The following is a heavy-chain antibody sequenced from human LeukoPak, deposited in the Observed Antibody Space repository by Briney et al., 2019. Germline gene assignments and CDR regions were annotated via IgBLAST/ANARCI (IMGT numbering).Heavy chain of an antibody. D-gene: IGHD3-22*01. J-gene: IGHJ4*02. V-gene: IGHV3-21*04. Sequence: PGGSLRLSCAASGFTFSSYSMNWVRQAPGKGLEWVSSISSSSSYIYYADSVRGRFTISRDNSKNTLYLQMNSLRAEDTAVYYCARDSVDDSSGYAIDYWGQGTLVTVSS. CDR1: GFTFSSYS. CDR2: ISSSSSYI. CDR3: ARDSVDDSSGYAIDY.